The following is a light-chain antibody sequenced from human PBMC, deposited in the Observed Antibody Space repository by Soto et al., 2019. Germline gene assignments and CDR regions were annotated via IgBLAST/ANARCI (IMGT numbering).Light chain of an antibody. CDR2: SNN. Sequence: QSVLTQPPSASGTPGQRVTISCSGSSSNIGINTVNWYQQLPGTAPKLLIYSNNQRPSGVTDRFSGSKSGTSASLAISGLQSEDEADYYCAAWDDSLNGVLFGGGTKVTVL. CDR1: SSNIGINT. V-gene: IGLV1-44*01. J-gene: IGLJ2*01. CDR3: AAWDDSLNGVL.